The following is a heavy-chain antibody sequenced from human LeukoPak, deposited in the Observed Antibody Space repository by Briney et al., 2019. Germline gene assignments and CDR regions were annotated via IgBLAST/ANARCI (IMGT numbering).Heavy chain of an antibody. J-gene: IGHJ4*02. V-gene: IGHV3-74*01. CDR3: GTVFDY. Sequence: GGSLRLSCAASGFTLRSYWMHWVRQAPGKGLVWVSRINNAGSTTSYADSVKGRFTISRDDAKNTLYLQMNSLRAEDTAVYYCGTVFDYWGQGILVTVSS. CDR2: INNAGSTT. CDR1: GFTLRSYW.